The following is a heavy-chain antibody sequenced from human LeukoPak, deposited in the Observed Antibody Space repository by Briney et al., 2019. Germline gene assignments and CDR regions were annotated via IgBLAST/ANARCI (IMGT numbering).Heavy chain of an antibody. V-gene: IGHV3-11*01. J-gene: IGHJ4*02. Sequence: GGSLRLSCAASGFTFSDYYMSWIRQAPGKGLEWVSYISSSGSTIYYADSVKGRFTISRDNAKNSLYLQMNSLRAEDTAVNYCARVRLHYYDSSGYPGYFDYWGQGTLVTVSS. CDR2: ISSSGSTI. CDR3: ARVRLHYYDSSGYPGYFDY. D-gene: IGHD3-22*01. CDR1: GFTFSDYY.